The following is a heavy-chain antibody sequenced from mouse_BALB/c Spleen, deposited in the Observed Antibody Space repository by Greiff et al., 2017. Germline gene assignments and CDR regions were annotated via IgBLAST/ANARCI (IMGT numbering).Heavy chain of an antibody. Sequence: VKVVESGPGLVQPSQSLSITCTVSGFSLTSYGVHWVRQSPGKGLEWLGVIWSGGSTDYNAAFISRLSISKDNSKGQVFFKMNSLQANDTAIYYCARGGKDWYFDGWGAGTTVTVSS. V-gene: IGHV2-2*02. CDR2: IWSGGST. CDR3: ARGGKDWYFDG. CDR1: GFSLTSYG. J-gene: IGHJ1*01.